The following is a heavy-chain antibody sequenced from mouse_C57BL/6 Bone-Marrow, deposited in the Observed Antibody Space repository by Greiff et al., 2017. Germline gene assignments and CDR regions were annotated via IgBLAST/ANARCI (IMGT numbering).Heavy chain of an antibody. D-gene: IGHD2-5*01. CDR2: INPSSGYT. J-gene: IGHJ4*01. CDR3: ANSNYDAMDY. Sequence: VQLQQSGAELANPGASVKLSCKASGYTFTSYWMHWVKQRPGQGLEWIGYINPSSGYTKYNQKFKDKATLTADKSSCTAYMQLSSLTYEDSAVYYCANSNYDAMDYWGQGTSVTVSS. CDR1: GYTFTSYW. V-gene: IGHV1-7*01.